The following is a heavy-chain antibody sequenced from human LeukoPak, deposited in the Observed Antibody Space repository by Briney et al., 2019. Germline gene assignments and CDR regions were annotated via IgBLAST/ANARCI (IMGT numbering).Heavy chain of an antibody. CDR3: AREEYYGSGSYSHDNWFDP. D-gene: IGHD3-10*01. V-gene: IGHV1-69*04. Sequence: ASVKVSCKASGGTFSSYAISWVRQAPGQGLEWMGRIVPILGIANYAQKFQGRVTITADKSTSTAYMELSSLRSEDTAVYYCAREEYYGSGSYSHDNWFDPWGQGNLVTVSS. J-gene: IGHJ5*02. CDR2: IVPILGIA. CDR1: GGTFSSYA.